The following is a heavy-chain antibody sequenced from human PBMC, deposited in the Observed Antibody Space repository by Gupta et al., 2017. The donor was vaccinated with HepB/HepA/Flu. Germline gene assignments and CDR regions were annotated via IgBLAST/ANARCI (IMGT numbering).Heavy chain of an antibody. CDR1: GGTFSSYA. V-gene: IGHV1-69*01. D-gene: IGHD3-10*01. Sequence: QVQLVQSGAAVKKPGSSVKVSCKASGGTFSSYAISWVRQAPGQGLEWMGVIIPIFGTANYAKKFQGRVTITADESTSTAYMELSSLRSEDTAVYYCAREAKVRGEYYDYMDVWGKGTTVTVSS. CDR2: IIPIFGTA. J-gene: IGHJ6*03. CDR3: AREAKVRGEYYDYMDV.